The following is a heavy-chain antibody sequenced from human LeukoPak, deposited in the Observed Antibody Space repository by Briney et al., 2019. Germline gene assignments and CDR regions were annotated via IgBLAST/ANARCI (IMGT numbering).Heavy chain of an antibody. D-gene: IGHD2-21*02. CDR2: INPNSGAT. CDR3: ARDQAHIVVVTADFYYYGMDV. CDR1: GGTFSSYA. V-gene: IGHV1-2*02. J-gene: IGHJ6*02. Sequence: ASVKVSCKASGGTFSSYAISWVRQAPGQGLEWMAWINPNSGATNYAQKFQGRVTMTRDTSISTAYMELSRLRSDDTAVYYCARDQAHIVVVTADFYYYGMDVWGQGTTVTVSS.